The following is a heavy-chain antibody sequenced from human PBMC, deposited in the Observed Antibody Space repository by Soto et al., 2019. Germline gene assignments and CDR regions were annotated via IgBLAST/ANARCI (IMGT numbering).Heavy chain of an antibody. J-gene: IGHJ4*02. CDR2: ISYDGGNK. CDR3: AHIAGGSDTDDF. D-gene: IGHD1-26*01. V-gene: IGHV3-30-3*01. Sequence: GGSLRLSCAASGFTFSSYALHWVRQAPGKGLEWVAVISYDGGNKYYADSVKGRFIISRDNSKNTLYLQMNSLRTEDTAEYYCAHIAGGSDTDDFWGQGTLVTVSS. CDR1: GFTFSSYA.